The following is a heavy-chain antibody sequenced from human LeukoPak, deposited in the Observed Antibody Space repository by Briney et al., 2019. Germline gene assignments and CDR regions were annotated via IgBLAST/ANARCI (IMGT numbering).Heavy chain of an antibody. D-gene: IGHD1-26*01. CDR1: GITFSGSA. CDR2: IRSKPNSYAT. V-gene: IGHV3-73*01. Sequence: SGGSLKLSCAASGITFSGSAMHWVRQASGKGLEWVGRIRSKPNSYATAYAASVKGRFTISRDDSKNTAYLQMNSLKTEDTAVYFCSTGSIVGAFDAFDTWGQGTMVTVSS. J-gene: IGHJ3*02. CDR3: STGSIVGAFDAFDT.